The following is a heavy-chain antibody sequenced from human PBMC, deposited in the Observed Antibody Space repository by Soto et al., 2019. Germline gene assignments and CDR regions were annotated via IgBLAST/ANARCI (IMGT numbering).Heavy chain of an antibody. Sequence: GGSLRLSCAASGFTFSSYEMNWVRQAPGKGLEWISYISSSGSTIYYADSVKGRFTISRDNAKNSLYLQMNSLRAEDTAVYYCPSKYTGDSFDIWGQGTMVTVSS. CDR2: ISSSGSTI. CDR1: GFTFSSYE. J-gene: IGHJ3*02. V-gene: IGHV3-48*03. D-gene: IGHD1-1*01. CDR3: PSKYTGDSFDI.